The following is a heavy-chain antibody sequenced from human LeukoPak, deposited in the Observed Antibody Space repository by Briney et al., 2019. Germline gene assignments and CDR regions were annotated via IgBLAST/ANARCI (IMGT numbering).Heavy chain of an antibody. CDR3: ARARFDTSGYYYRGFDI. V-gene: IGHV3-11*04. J-gene: IGHJ3*02. CDR1: GFSFDDYG. Sequence: GGSLRLSCAASGFSFDDYGMSWVRQAPGRGLEWVSYITDSGSKIYYTDSVKGRFTMSRDNAKKSLYLQMNSLRAEDTAVYYCARARFDTSGYYYRGFDIWGQGTMVTVSS. CDR2: ITDSGSKI. D-gene: IGHD3-22*01.